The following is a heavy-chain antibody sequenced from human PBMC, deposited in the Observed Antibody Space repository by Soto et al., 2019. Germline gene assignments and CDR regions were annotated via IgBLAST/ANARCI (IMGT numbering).Heavy chain of an antibody. Sequence: QVQLQESGPGLVKPSGTLSLTCAVSGGSFTSNNWWIWVRQPPGQGLEWIGEIYRTGSTNYNPSLTSRVTISLDKSENQFSLKVTSLTAADTAVYYCASRDPGTSVDYWGQGTLVTVSS. D-gene: IGHD1-7*01. CDR3: ASRDPGTSVDY. J-gene: IGHJ4*02. CDR2: IYRTGST. V-gene: IGHV4-4*02. CDR1: GGSFTSNNW.